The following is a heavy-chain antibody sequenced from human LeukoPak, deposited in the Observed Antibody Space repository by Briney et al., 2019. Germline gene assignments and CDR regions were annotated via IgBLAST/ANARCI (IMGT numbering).Heavy chain of an antibody. CDR1: GGSSSGYY. D-gene: IGHD1-26*01. Sequence: SETLSLTCVLYGGSSSGYYWSWIRQPPGKGLEWIGEINHSGSTNYNPSLKSRVTISVDTSKNQFSLKLSSVTAADTAVYYCARLEWELHWFDPWGQGTLVTVSS. V-gene: IGHV4-34*01. CDR3: ARLEWELHWFDP. J-gene: IGHJ5*02. CDR2: INHSGST.